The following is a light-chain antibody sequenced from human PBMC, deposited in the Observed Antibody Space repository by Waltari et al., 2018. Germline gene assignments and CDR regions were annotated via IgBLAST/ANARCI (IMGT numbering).Light chain of an antibody. CDR1: ALSYQY. CDR2: KDN. V-gene: IGLV3-25*03. CDR3: QSADSSSPYVL. Sequence: HELTQLPSVPVYPGQTARISCSGDALSYQYTYWYQQKAGQAPILVIYKDNERPSGIPERFSGSSSGTTVTLTISAVQAEDEADYYCQSADSSSPYVLFGGGTKLTVL. J-gene: IGLJ2*01.